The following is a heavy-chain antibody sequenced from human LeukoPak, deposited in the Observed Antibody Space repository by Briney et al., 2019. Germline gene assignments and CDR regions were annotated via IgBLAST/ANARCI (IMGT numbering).Heavy chain of an antibody. D-gene: IGHD5-12*01. CDR2: ISAYNGNT. V-gene: IGHV1-18*01. CDR1: GYTFTIYG. CDR3: ARDEGIVATMADY. J-gene: IGHJ4*02. Sequence: ASVKVSFTTSGYTFTIYGITWVRQAPGQGLEWMGWISAYNGNTNYAQKLQGRVTMTTDTSTSTAYMEVRSLRSDDTAVYYCARDEGIVATMADYWGQGTLVTVSS.